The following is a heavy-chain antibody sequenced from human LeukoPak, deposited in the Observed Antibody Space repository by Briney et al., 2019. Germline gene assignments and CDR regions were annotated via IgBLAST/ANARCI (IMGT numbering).Heavy chain of an antibody. CDR3: ARAEYRPGSGSYYAY. CDR1: GGSFSGYY. V-gene: IGHV4-59*01. Sequence: SETLSLTCAVYGGSFSGYYWSWIREPPGKGLEWIGYIYYSGSTNYNPSLKSRVTISVDTSKNQFSLKLSSVTAADTAVYYCARAEYRPGSGSYYAYWGQGTLVTVSS. J-gene: IGHJ4*02. D-gene: IGHD3-10*01. CDR2: IYYSGST.